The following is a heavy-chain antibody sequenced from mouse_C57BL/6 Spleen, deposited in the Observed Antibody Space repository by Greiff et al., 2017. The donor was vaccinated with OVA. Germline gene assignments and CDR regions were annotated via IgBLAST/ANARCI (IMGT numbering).Heavy chain of an antibody. D-gene: IGHD1-1*01. CDR1: GYAFSSSW. CDR3: AREGYGLDY. Sequence: VQLQESGPELVKPGASVKISCKASGYAFSSSWMNWVKQRPGKGLEWIGRIYPGDGDTNYNGKFKGKATLTADKSSSTAYMRLSSLTSEDSAVYFCAREGYGLDYWGQGTTLTVSS. V-gene: IGHV1-82*01. J-gene: IGHJ2*01. CDR2: IYPGDGDT.